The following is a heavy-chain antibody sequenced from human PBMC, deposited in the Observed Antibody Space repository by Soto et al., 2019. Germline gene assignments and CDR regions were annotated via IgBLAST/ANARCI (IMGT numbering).Heavy chain of an antibody. J-gene: IGHJ4*02. Sequence: QVQLQESGPGLVKPSETLSLTCTVSGSSISPYYWSWIRQPPGKGLEWIGYIYYTGSTKYNPSLKSRVTLSLGTSRNQLSLKLNSVTAADTAVNYCTRVGGYYGDYPNFDYWGPGTLVAVSS. CDR3: TRVGGYYGDYPNFDY. CDR1: GSSISPYY. D-gene: IGHD4-17*01. CDR2: IYYTGST. V-gene: IGHV4-59*01.